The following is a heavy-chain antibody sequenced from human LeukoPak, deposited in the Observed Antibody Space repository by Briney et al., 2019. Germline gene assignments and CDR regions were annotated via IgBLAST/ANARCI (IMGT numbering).Heavy chain of an antibody. D-gene: IGHD2-8*01. CDR3: ARSTPNGPFDY. J-gene: IGHJ4*02. V-gene: IGHV3-72*01. CDR2: VRKKANSYTT. Sequence: PGGSLRLSCAASGFTFSDHYMDWVRQVPGKGLEWVSRVRKKANSYTTEYAASVKGRFSISRDDSKSSLYLQMNSLETEDTAVYYCARSTPNGPFDYWGQGTLVTVSS. CDR1: GFTFSDHY.